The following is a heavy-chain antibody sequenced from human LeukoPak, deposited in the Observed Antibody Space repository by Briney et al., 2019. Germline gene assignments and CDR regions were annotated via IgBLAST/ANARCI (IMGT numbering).Heavy chain of an antibody. CDR2: IYYSGST. V-gene: IGHV4-59*08. J-gene: IGHJ4*02. D-gene: IGHD3-9*01. Sequence: SETLSLTCTVSGGSIRSYYWSWIRQPPGKGLEWIGYIYYSGSTNYNPSLKSRVTISVDTSKSQFSLKLSSVTAADTAVYYCARQYYDILTGYYTFDYWGQGTLVTVSS. CDR3: ARQYYDILTGYYTFDY. CDR1: GGSIRSYY.